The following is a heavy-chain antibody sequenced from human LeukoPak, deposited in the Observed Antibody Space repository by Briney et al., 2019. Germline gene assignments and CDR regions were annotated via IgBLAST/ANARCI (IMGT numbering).Heavy chain of an antibody. CDR1: GGTFSSYA. V-gene: IGHV1-69*06. CDR2: IIPIFGTA. J-gene: IGHJ6*03. CDR3: ARGLSYDSSGYYYHNYYYYYYMDV. Sequence: SVKVSCKASGGTFSSYAISWVRQAPGQGLEWMGGIIPIFGTANSAQKFQGRVTITADKSTSTAYMELSSLRSEDTAVYYCARGLSYDSSGYYYHNYYYYYYMDVWGKGTTVTISS. D-gene: IGHD3-22*01.